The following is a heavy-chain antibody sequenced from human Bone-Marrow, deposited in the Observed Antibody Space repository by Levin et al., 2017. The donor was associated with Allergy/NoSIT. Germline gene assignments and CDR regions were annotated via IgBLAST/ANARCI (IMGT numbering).Heavy chain of an antibody. V-gene: IGHV5-51*01. D-gene: IGHD5-18*01. CDR2: IYPGDSDA. CDR3: ARLPDFGNGFRYFDY. CDR1: GYTFSNYW. J-gene: IGHJ4*02. Sequence: KNGESLKISCQGSGYTFSNYWIGWVRQMPGKGPEWVGIIYPGDSDARYSPSFQGQVTMSADRSAKSVFLQWTSIKSSDTAMYYCARLPDFGNGFRYFDYWGQGTLVTVSS.